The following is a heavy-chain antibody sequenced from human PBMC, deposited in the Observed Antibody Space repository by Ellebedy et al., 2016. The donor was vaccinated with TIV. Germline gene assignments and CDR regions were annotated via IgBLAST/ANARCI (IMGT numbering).Heavy chain of an antibody. CDR2: INPSGGST. CDR3: ARDRGGVGATNGFDY. CDR1: AYTFTSYY. D-gene: IGHD1-26*01. J-gene: IGHJ4*02. V-gene: IGHV1-46*04. Sequence: AASVKVSCKASAYTFTSYYMHWVRQAPGQGLEWMGIINPSGGSTSYAQKLQGRVTMTRDTSTSTVYMALSSLRSEDTAVYYCARDRGGVGATNGFDYWGQGTLVTVSS.